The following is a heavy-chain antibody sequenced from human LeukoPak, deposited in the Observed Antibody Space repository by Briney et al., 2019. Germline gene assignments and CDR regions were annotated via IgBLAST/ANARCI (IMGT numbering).Heavy chain of an antibody. J-gene: IGHJ4*02. CDR2: ITGGGGGT. D-gene: IGHD3-9*01. V-gene: IGHV3-23*01. CDR1: GFTFSNYA. CDR3: AKVAGGQLQYSDFLPHSALDY. Sequence: GGSLRLSCAVSGFTFSNYAMNWVRQAPGKGLEWVSVITGGGGGTYYAGSVKGRFTISRDNSKNTLYLQMNSPRAEDTAVYYCAKVAGGQLQYSDFLPHSALDYWGQGTLVTVSS.